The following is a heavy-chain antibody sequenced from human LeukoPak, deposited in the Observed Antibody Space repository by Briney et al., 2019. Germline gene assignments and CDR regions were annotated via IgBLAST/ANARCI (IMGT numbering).Heavy chain of an antibody. V-gene: IGHV1-46*01. CDR3: ARAFPTIVVVPAAIGI. D-gene: IGHD2-2*01. J-gene: IGHJ4*02. Sequence: ASVKVSCTASGYTFTSYYMHWVRQAPGQGLEWMGIINPSGGSTSYAQKFQGRVTMTRDTSTSTVYMELSSLRSEDTAVYYCARAFPTIVVVPAAIGIWGQGTLVTVSS. CDR1: GYTFTSYY. CDR2: INPSGGST.